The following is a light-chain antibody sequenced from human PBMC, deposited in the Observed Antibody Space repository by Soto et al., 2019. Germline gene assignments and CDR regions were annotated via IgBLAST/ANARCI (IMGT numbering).Light chain of an antibody. CDR2: AAS. CDR1: QGISSY. CDR3: QQLNSSPPT. Sequence: IQLTQSPSSLSASVGDRVTITCRASQGISSYLAWYQQKPGTAPKLLIYAASTLQSGVPSRFSGSGSGTDFTLTISSLQPGDFATYYCQQLNSSPPTFGQGTRLEIK. J-gene: IGKJ5*01. V-gene: IGKV1-9*01.